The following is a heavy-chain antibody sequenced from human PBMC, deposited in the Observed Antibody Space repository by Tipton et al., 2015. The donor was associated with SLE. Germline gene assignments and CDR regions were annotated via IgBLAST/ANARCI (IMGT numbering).Heavy chain of an antibody. Sequence: SLRLSYAASGFTFSGSGVHWVRQAPGKGLEWVAFIGYDGSNKYYADSVKGRFTISRDNSKNTLFLQMDSLRAEDTAVYYCAKNRLVNSWYFDFWGQGTLVTVSA. D-gene: IGHD3-16*01. CDR2: IGYDGSNK. J-gene: IGHJ4*02. CDR3: AKNRLVNSWYFDF. V-gene: IGHV3-30*02. CDR1: GFTFSGSG.